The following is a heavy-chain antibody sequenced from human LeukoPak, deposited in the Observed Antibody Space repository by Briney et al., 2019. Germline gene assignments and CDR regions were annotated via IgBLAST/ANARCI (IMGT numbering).Heavy chain of an antibody. V-gene: IGHV3-73*01. D-gene: IGHD6-13*01. Sequence: GGSLRLSCAASGFTFNDSAMHWVRQASGKGLEWVGRIRSKANSYATAYAASVKGRFTISRDDSKNTAYLQMNSLKTEDTAVYYCTSGIAAAGDYWGQGTLVTVSS. J-gene: IGHJ4*02. CDR1: GFTFNDSA. CDR3: TSGIAAAGDY. CDR2: IRSKANSYAT.